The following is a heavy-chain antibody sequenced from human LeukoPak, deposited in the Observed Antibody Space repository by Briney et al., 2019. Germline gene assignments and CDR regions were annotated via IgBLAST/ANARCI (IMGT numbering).Heavy chain of an antibody. V-gene: IGHV4-59*05. CDR1: GVSISSYY. J-gene: IGHJ4*02. CDR3: ARRGGSYRYFDY. D-gene: IGHD3-16*02. CDR2: FYYSGST. Sequence: SETLPLTCTVSGVSISSYYWSWIRQPAGKGLEWIGSFYYSGSTYYNPSLKSRVTISVDTSKNQFSLKLSSVTAADTAVYYCARRGGSYRYFDYWGQGTLVTVSS.